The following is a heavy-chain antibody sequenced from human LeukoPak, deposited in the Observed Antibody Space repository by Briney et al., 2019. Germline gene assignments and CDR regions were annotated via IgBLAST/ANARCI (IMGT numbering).Heavy chain of an antibody. CDR3: ARFDTSYYFDY. J-gene: IGHJ4*02. CDR2: VSAYNGNT. Sequence: GASVKVSCKASGYTFTSYGISWVGQAPGQGLEWMGWVSAYNGNTNYAQKLQGRVTMTTDTSTSTAYMELRSLRSDDTAVYYCARFDTSYYFDYWGQGTLVTVSS. CDR1: GYTFTSYG. V-gene: IGHV1-18*01.